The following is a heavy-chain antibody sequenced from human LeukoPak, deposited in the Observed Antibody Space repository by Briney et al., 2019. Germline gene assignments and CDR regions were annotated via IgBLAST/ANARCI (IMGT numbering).Heavy chain of an antibody. CDR3: ARLFAARFSWFDP. Sequence: PSETLSLTCAVSGYSISSGYYWGWIRQPPGKGLEWIGSIYHSGSTYYNPSLKSRVTISVDTSKNQFSLKLSSVTAADTAVYYCARLFAARFSWFDPWGQGTLVTVSS. CDR1: GYSISSGYY. V-gene: IGHV4-38-2*01. J-gene: IGHJ5*02. D-gene: IGHD6-6*01. CDR2: IYHSGST.